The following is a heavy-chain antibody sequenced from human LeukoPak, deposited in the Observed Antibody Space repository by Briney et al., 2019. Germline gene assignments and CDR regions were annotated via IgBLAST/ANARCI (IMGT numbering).Heavy chain of an antibody. V-gene: IGHV3-21*01. Sequence: GGSLRLSCAASGFTFSSYSMNWVRQAPGKGLEWVSSISSSSSYIYYADSVKGRFTVSRDNAKNSLYLQMNSLRAEDTAVYYCARDHYDSPYYFDYWGQGTLVTVSS. CDR2: ISSSSSYI. J-gene: IGHJ4*02. CDR3: ARDHYDSPYYFDY. CDR1: GFTFSSYS. D-gene: IGHD3-22*01.